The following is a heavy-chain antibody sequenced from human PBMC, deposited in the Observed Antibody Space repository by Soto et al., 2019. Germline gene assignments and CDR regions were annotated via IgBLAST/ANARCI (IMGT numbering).Heavy chain of an antibody. CDR2: INKDGSGT. CDR3: VRDFVVGGPTINYYYGMDV. D-gene: IGHD1-26*01. CDR1: GFTFSSHW. Sequence: PGGSLRLSCAASGFTFSSHWIHWVRQAPGKGLVWVSRINKDGSGTNYADSVKGRFTISRDNVKNTLYLQMNSLGTEDTAVYYCVRDFVVGGPTINYYYGMDVWGQGTTVTVSS. V-gene: IGHV3-74*01. J-gene: IGHJ6*02.